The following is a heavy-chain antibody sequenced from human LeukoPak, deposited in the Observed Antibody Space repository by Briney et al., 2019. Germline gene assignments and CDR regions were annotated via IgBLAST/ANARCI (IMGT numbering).Heavy chain of an antibody. CDR2: FDPEDGET. J-gene: IGHJ4*02. V-gene: IGHV1-24*01. D-gene: IGHD5-12*01. Sequence: ASVKVSCKVSGYTLTEFSMHWVRQAPGKGLEWMGGFDPEDGETIYAQKFQGRVTITEDTSTDTAYMELSSLRSEDTAVYYCATATAPPGAVATIRGGHYYFDYWGQGTLVTVSS. CDR3: ATATAPPGAVATIRGGHYYFDY. CDR1: GYTLTEFS.